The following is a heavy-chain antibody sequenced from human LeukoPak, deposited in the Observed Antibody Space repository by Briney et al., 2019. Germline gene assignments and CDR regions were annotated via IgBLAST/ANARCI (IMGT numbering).Heavy chain of an antibody. Sequence: PGGSLRLSCAASGFTFTKYWMTWVRQAPGKGLEWVGNIKQDGSDKNYMDSVKGRFTISRDNTKNSVYLQMSSLRAEDATVYYCARSEWLLGHLDYWGQGTLVTVSS. J-gene: IGHJ4*02. D-gene: IGHD3-3*01. CDR3: ARSEWLLGHLDY. V-gene: IGHV3-7*01. CDR1: GFTFTKYW. CDR2: IKQDGSDK.